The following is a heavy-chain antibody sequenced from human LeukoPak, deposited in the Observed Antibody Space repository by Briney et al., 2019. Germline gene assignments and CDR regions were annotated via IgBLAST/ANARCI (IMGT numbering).Heavy chain of an antibody. CDR2: INAGNGNT. CDR1: GYSFTSYA. D-gene: IGHD2-21*01. V-gene: IGHV1-3*01. J-gene: IGHJ4*02. Sequence: ASVKVSCKASGYSFTSYAMRWVRQAPGQRLEWMGWINAGNGNTKCSQKFQGRVTIIRDTSASTAYMELSSLRSEDTAVYYCARDQVSGGGDSNFDYWGQGTLVTVSS. CDR3: ARDQVSGGGDSNFDY.